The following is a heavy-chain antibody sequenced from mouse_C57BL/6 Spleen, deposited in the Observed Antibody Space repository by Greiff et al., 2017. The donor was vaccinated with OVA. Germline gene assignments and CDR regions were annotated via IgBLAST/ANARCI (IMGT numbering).Heavy chain of an antibody. V-gene: IGHV1-39*01. CDR1: GYSFTDYN. D-gene: IGHD2-1*01. Sequence: EVQLQQSGPELVKPGASVKISCKASGYSFTDYNMNWVKQSHGKSLEWIGVINPNYGITSYNQQFKGKATLTVDQSSSTAYMQLNSLTSEDAAVYYWASYWYWYVDDWGTGTPVTVAS. CDR2: INPNYGIT. CDR3: ASYWYWYVDD. J-gene: IGHJ1*03.